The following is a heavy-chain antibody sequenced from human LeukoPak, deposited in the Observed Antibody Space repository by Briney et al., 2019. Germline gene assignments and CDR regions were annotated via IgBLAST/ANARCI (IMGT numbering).Heavy chain of an antibody. D-gene: IGHD1-26*01. CDR2: IYGDGRT. J-gene: IGHJ4*02. V-gene: IGHV3-53*01. CDR3: AKAEWELNFDY. Sequence: GGCLRLSWAASGFSVNTNYMSWVRQVPERGLEWVSIIYGDGRTYYADFLKGRFTISRDSSKNTLHLQMDDLRAEDTAVYYCAKAEWELNFDYWGQGTLVTVSS. CDR1: GFSVNTNY.